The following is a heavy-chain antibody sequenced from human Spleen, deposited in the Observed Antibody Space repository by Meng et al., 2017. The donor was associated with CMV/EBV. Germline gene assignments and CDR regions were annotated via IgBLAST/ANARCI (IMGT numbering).Heavy chain of an antibody. CDR1: GFTFSTYW. CDR2: IKEDGSER. V-gene: IGHV3-7*01. J-gene: IGHJ4*02. D-gene: IGHD3-3*02. CDR3: ARAISG. Sequence: GESLKISCATSGFTFSTYWMSWVRQAPGKGLEWVANIKEDGSERYYVDSAEGRFTISRDNAKKSLYLQMNSLRAEDTAVYYCARAISGWGQGTLVTVSS.